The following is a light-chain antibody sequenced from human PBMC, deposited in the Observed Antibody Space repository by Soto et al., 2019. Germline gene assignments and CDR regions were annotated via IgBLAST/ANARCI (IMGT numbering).Light chain of an antibody. J-gene: IGKJ4*02. CDR1: QSVGST. CDR3: QQYSTSLT. Sequence: EILMTQSPATLSVSPGERVILSCRASQSVGSTLACYQQKPGQAPRLLIRGASTRATGVPARFSGSGSGTEFTLTISSLQSEGFAVDYCQQYSTSLTFGGGTTLEIK. CDR2: GAS. V-gene: IGKV3-15*01.